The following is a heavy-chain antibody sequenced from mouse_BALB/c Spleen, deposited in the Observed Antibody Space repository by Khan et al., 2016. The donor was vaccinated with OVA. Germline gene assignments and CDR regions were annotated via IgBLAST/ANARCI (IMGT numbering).Heavy chain of an antibody. Sequence: EVQLQESGPDLVKPSQSLSLTCTVTGYSITSGYSWHWLRQFPGNKLEWMVYIHYSGSISYNPSLRSRISITRDTSKNQFFLQLNSVTTEDTATXYCTGALHKAMDYWGQGTSVTVSA. V-gene: IGHV3-1*02. CDR1: GYSITSGYS. D-gene: IGHD6-1*01. J-gene: IGHJ4*01. CDR3: TGALHKAMDY. CDR2: IHYSGSI.